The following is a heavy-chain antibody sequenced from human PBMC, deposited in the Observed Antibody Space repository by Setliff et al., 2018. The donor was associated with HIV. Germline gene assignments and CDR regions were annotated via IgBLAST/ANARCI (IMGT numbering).Heavy chain of an antibody. CDR2: LDTDGTT. D-gene: IGHD2-8*01. CDR3: ARNFLYSTFFSSPGPGGSNY. J-gene: IGHJ4*02. CDR1: GTSIRDKS. Sequence: PSETLSLTCNVSGTSIRDKSWSWIRQPAGKGLEWIGHLDTDGTTEYNPSLNSRVTIFLELSKNQVSLILTSVTAADTAIYYCARNFLYSTFFSSPGPGGSNYWGRGILVTVSS. V-gene: IGHV4-4*07.